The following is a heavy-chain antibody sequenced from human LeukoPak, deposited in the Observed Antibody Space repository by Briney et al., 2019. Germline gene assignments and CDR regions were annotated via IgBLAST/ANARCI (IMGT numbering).Heavy chain of an antibody. V-gene: IGHV3-23*01. D-gene: IGHD6-19*01. CDR2: ISGSGQNT. CDR1: GFNFKNYA. CDR3: ARGVSGSSGWYPDY. J-gene: IGHJ4*02. Sequence: GGSLRLSCAASGFNFKNYAVSWVRQAPGKGLEWDAVISGSGQNTNYADSVKGRFTISRDNSKNTVYLQMNSLRAEDTALYHCARGVSGSSGWYPDYWGQGTLVTVSS.